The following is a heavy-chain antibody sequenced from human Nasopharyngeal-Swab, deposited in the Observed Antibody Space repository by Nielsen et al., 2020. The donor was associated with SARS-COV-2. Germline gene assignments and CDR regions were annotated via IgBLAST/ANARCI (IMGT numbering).Heavy chain of an antibody. CDR1: GYTFTSYA. D-gene: IGHD6-13*01. CDR3: AGGDWYSSSWLLKSYYFDY. CDR2: INTNTGNP. J-gene: IGHJ4*02. Sequence: ASVKVSCKASGYTFTSYAMNWVRQAPGQGLEWMGWINTNTGNPTYAQGFTGRLVFSLDTSVSTAYLQISSLKAEDTAVYYCAGGDWYSSSWLLKSYYFDYWGQGTLVTVSS. V-gene: IGHV7-4-1*02.